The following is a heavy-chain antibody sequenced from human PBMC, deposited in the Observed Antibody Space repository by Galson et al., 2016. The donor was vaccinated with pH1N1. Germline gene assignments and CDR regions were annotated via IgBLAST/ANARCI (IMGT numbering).Heavy chain of an antibody. CDR3: AQKGTSGPGRFPAHEAFDL. V-gene: IGHV1-69*13. CDR1: GGSFSSYA. Sequence: SVKVSCKASGGSFSSYAISWVRQAPGQGLQWMGGIIPFFGTANYAQKFQGRVTITADASTSTAHMAVRSLTSDDTAVDYCAQKGTSGPGRFPAHEAFDLWGQGTIVTVS. CDR2: IIPFFGTA. J-gene: IGHJ3*01. D-gene: IGHD3-10*01.